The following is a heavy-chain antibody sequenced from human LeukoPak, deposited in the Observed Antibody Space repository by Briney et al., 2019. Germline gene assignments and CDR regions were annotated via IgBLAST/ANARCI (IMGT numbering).Heavy chain of an antibody. J-gene: IGHJ4*02. CDR3: ARMVVVVAATWFDY. CDR2: IRQDGSEK. CDR1: GFTFSSYW. V-gene: IGHV3-7*01. D-gene: IGHD2-15*01. Sequence: PGGSLRLSCAASGFTFSSYWMSWVRQAPGKGLEWVANIRQDGSEKYYVDSVKGRFTISRDNAKNSLYLQMNSLRAEDTAVYYCARMVVVVAATWFDYWGQGTLVTVSS.